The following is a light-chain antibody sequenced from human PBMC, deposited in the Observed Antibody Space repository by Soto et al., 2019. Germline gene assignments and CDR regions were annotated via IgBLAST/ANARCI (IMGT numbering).Light chain of an antibody. Sequence: DIVMTQSPLSLPITPGEPASISCRSSQSLLHTNGYNYLDWYVQKPGQSPQLLIYLGTNRASGVPDRCSGSGSGTDFTLKISRVEAEDVGVYYCMQALQIWTFGQGTKVEIK. CDR2: LGT. CDR1: QSLLHTNGYNY. CDR3: MQALQIWT. V-gene: IGKV2-28*01. J-gene: IGKJ1*01.